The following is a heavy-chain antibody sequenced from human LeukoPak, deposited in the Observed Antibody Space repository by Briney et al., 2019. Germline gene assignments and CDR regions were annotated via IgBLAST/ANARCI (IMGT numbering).Heavy chain of an antibody. CDR2: ISGGGAGT. CDR1: GFTFSTYA. Sequence: GGSLRLSCAASGFTFSTYAMTWVRQAPGKGLEWVSAISGGGAGTYYADSVKGRFTLSRDNSKSTLYLQMNSLRVEDTAVYYCTKNYGSGSFDYWGQGTLVTVSS. J-gene: IGHJ4*02. CDR3: TKNYGSGSFDY. V-gene: IGHV3-23*01. D-gene: IGHD3-10*01.